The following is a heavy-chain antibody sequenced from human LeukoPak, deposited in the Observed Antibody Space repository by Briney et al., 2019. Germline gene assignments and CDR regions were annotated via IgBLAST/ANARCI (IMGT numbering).Heavy chain of an antibody. J-gene: IGHJ4*02. D-gene: IGHD5-18*01. CDR1: GGSISSSN. CDR2: TTSTGTVT. CDR3: AKERCSHGCDGYDS. Sequence: ETPSLTCAVSGGSISSSNWWSWVRQAPGKGLEWISSTTSTGTVTFYADSVRGRFTISRDNPKDTLYLQMNSLRAEDTAVYYCAKERCSHGCDGYDSWGQGTLVVVSS. V-gene: IGHV3-23*01.